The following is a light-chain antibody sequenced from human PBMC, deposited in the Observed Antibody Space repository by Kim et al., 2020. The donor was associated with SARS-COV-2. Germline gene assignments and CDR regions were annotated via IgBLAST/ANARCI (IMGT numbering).Light chain of an antibody. CDR3: QQSYSSPWT. J-gene: IGKJ1*01. CDR1: QSITSY. Sequence: ASVGDRVTITCRATQSITSYLNWYQQKPGKAPKLLIYAASTLQSGVPSRFSGSGSGTDFTLTISSLQAEDFATYYCQQSYSSPWTFGQGTKVEIK. V-gene: IGKV1-39*01. CDR2: AAS.